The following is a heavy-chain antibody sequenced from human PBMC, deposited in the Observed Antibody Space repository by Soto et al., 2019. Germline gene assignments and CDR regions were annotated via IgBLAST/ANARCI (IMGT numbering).Heavy chain of an antibody. CDR2: TSSLSTYT. J-gene: IGHJ4*02. Sequence: EVQLVESGGGLVKPGGSLRLSCAASGFSFSSYNMNWVRQAPGKGLEWVSSTSSLSTYTNYADSVKGRFTISRDNDKNSLYLQMDSLRVEDTAVYYCARDPPLSSIVVVGVDDFWGQGTLVTVSS. CDR3: ARDPPLSSIVVVGVDDF. V-gene: IGHV3-21*02. CDR1: GFSFSSYN. D-gene: IGHD2-15*01.